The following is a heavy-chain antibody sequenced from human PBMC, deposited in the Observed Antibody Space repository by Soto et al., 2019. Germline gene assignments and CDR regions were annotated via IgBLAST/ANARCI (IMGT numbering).Heavy chain of an antibody. J-gene: IGHJ4*02. CDR1: GFTFSSYG. CDR2: IWYDGSNK. CDR3: ARDFWGGSYSGTFDY. D-gene: IGHD3-3*01. Sequence: QVQLVESGGGVVQPGRSLRLSCAASGFTFSSYGIHWVRQAPGKGLEWVAVIWYDGSNKYYADSVKGRFTISRDNSKNTLYLQMNSLRAEDTAVYYCARDFWGGSYSGTFDYWGQGTLVTVSS. V-gene: IGHV3-33*01.